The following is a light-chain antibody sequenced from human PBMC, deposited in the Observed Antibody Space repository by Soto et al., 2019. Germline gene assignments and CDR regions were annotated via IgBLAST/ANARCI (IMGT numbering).Light chain of an antibody. CDR1: ETITDF. J-gene: IGKJ5*01. V-gene: IGKV1-39*01. CDR3: QQSYSTPIT. CDR2: SGS. Sequence: DIQMTQSPPSLSASVGDRVTITCRASETITDFLNWYQLKPGKAPKLLIYSGSNLQPGVPSRFSGSGSGTDFTLTISSLQPEDFATYYCQQSYSTPITFGQGTRLEIK.